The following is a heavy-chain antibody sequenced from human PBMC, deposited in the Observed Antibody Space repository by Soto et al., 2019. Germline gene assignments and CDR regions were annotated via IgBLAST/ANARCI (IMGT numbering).Heavy chain of an antibody. J-gene: IGHJ6*03. D-gene: IGHD6-6*01. Sequence: GGSLRLSCAASGFTFSSYSMNWVRQAPGKGLEWVSSISSSSSYIYYADSVKGRFTISRDNAKNSLYLQMNSLRAEDTAVYYCAAGARRHPYYYYYYMDVWDKGTTVTVSS. CDR1: GFTFSSYS. CDR2: ISSSSSYI. CDR3: AAGARRHPYYYYYYMDV. V-gene: IGHV3-21*01.